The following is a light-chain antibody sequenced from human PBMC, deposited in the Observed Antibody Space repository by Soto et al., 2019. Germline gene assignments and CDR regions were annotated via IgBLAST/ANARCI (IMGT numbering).Light chain of an antibody. J-gene: IGKJ1*01. V-gene: IGKV1-39*01. CDR1: QSISSY. Sequence: DIQMTQSPSSLSASVGDRVTITCRAGQSISSYLNWYQQKPGKAPKLLIYAASSLQSGVPSRFSGSGSGTDFTLTISSLQPEDFAVYYCQQYSNLWTFGQGTKVEIK. CDR3: QQYSNLWT. CDR2: AAS.